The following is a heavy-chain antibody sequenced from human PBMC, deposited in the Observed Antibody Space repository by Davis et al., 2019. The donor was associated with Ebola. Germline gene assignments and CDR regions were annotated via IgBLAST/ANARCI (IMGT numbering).Heavy chain of an antibody. CDR1: GFTFSNYG. CDR2: ICYDGSNK. D-gene: IGHD2/OR15-2a*01. CDR3: ERAVIGFPPDY. Sequence: SLNISCAASGFTFSNYGMHWFRHAPGKRLEWVAVICYDGSNKYYADSVKGLSTISTDNSKNTLYLQMNSLRAEDTAVYYCERAVIGFPPDYWGQGTLVTVSS. V-gene: IGHV3-33*01. J-gene: IGHJ4*02.